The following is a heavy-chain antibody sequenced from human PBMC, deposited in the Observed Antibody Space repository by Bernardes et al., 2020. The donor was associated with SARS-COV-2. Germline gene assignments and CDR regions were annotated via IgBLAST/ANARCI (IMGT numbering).Heavy chain of an antibody. V-gene: IGHV1-24*01. D-gene: IGHD2-15*01. CDR2: FDREDGET. J-gene: IGHJ5*02. CDR1: GYTLTELS. Sequence: ASVKVSCKISGYTLTELSTHWVRQAPGKGLEWMGGFDREDGETTYAQKFQGRVTMTEDTSTDTAYMELSSLRSEDTAVYYCATLVVRSWFDPWGQGTLVTVSS. CDR3: ATLVVRSWFDP.